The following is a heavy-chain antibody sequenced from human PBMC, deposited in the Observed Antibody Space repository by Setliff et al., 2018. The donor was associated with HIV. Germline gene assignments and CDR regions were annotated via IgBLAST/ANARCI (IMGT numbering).Heavy chain of an antibody. J-gene: IGHJ4*02. D-gene: IGHD3-3*01. CDR1: GGSLSSSGYY. CDR2: VYYSGST. Sequence: SGGSLSSSGYYWSWIRQHPGKGLDWIGRVYYSGSTDYNPSLQSRATLSIDTSKNQFSLKLTSVIAADTAIYYCARGPFVLRFLERLVYFDYWGQGKLVTVSS. V-gene: IGHV4-31*02. CDR3: ARGPFVLRFLERLVYFDY.